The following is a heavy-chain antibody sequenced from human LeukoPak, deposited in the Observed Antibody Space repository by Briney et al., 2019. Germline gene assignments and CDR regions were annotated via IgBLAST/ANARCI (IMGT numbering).Heavy chain of an antibody. CDR2: IYYEGSTK. J-gene: IGHJ3*01. Sequence: PGRSLRLSCAASGFTFSSYGMHWVRQAPGKGLEWVAVIYYEGSTKYYADSVKGRFTISRDNSKNALYLQMDSLRAEDTALYYCARSGTGDALDVWGQGTMVTVSS. CDR3: ARSGTGDALDV. D-gene: IGHD2-8*02. V-gene: IGHV3-33*01. CDR1: GFTFSSYG.